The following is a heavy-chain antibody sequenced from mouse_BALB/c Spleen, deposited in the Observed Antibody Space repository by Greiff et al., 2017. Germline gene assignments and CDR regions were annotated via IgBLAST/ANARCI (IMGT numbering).Heavy chain of an antibody. V-gene: IGHV14-3*02. CDR2: IDPANGNT. D-gene: IGHD2-4*01. Sequence: EVQLQQSGAELVKPGASVKLSCTASGFNIKDTYMHWVKQRPEQGLEWIGRIDPANGNTKYDPKFQGKATITADTSSNTAYLQLSSLTSEDTAVYYCARDYEYAKGLDYWGQGTTLTVSS. CDR1: GFNIKDTY. J-gene: IGHJ2*01. CDR3: ARDYEYAKGLDY.